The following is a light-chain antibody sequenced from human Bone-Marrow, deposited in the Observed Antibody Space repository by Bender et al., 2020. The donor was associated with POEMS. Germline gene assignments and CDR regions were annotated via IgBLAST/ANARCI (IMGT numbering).Light chain of an antibody. CDR1: SGSVSSSYY. Sequence: QTVVTQEPSLSVSPGGTVTLTCGLTSGSVSSSYYPSWYQQTPGQAPRPLMHSTNIRSSGVPDRFSGSKSGNTASLTISGLQAEDEADYYCCSYAGSNILIFGGGTKVTVL. V-gene: IGLV8-61*01. J-gene: IGLJ2*01. CDR2: STN. CDR3: CSYAGSNILI.